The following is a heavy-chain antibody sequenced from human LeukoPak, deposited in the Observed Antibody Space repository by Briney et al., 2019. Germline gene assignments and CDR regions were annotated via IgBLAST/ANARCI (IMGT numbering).Heavy chain of an antibody. CDR2: FYYSGST. Sequence: SETLSLTCTVSGGSISSSSYYWGWIRQPPGKGLEWIGSFYYSGSTYYNPSLKSRVTISVDTSKNQFSLKLSSVTAADTAVYYCAKGDMTTLFRLDNYFDSWGQGTLVTVSS. CDR1: GGSISSSSYY. D-gene: IGHD4-11*01. J-gene: IGHJ4*02. V-gene: IGHV4-39*07. CDR3: AKGDMTTLFRLDNYFDS.